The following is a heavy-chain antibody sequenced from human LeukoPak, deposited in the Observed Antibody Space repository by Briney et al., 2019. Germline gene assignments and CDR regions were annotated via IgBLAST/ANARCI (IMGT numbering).Heavy chain of an antibody. V-gene: IGHV1-46*01. J-gene: IGHJ4*02. D-gene: IGHD2-15*01. Sequence: ASVKVSCKACGYTFTSYYMHWVRQAPGQGLEWMGIINPSGGSTSYAQKFQGRVTMTRDTSTSTVYMELSSLRSEDTAVYYCARDRDCSGGSCYSRYYFDYWGQGTLVTVSS. CDR3: ARDRDCSGGSCYSRYYFDY. CDR2: INPSGGST. CDR1: GYTFTSYY.